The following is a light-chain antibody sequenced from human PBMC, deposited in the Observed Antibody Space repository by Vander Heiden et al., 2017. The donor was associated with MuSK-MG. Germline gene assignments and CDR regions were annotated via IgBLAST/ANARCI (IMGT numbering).Light chain of an antibody. Sequence: QSVPTQPPSASGTPAQMATISCSGSSPNIGSNYEYGYQQLPGTAPTLLMYRNNQRPSGVTDRFSGSKSGTSASLAISGLRSEDEADYYCAAWDDSLSALYVFGTGTKVTVL. CDR2: RNN. CDR3: AAWDDSLSALYV. J-gene: IGLJ1*01. V-gene: IGLV1-47*01. CDR1: SPNIGSNY.